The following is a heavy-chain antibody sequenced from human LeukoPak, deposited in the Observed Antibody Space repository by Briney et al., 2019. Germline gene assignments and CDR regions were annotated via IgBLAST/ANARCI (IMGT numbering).Heavy chain of an antibody. CDR1: GYTLTELS. V-gene: IGHV1-24*01. D-gene: IGHD3-22*01. CDR3: ATDLTYYYDSSGPRDAFDI. J-gene: IGHJ3*02. CDR2: FDPEDGET. Sequence: ASVKVSCKVSGYTLTELSMHWVRQAPGRGLEWMGGFDPEDGETIYAQKFQGRVTMTEDTSTDTAYMELSSLRSEDTAVYYCATDLTYYYDSSGPRDAFDIWGQGTMVTVSS.